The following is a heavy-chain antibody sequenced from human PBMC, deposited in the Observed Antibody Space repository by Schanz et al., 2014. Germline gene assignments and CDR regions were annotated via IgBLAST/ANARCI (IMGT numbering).Heavy chain of an antibody. CDR1: GYTFTSYG. J-gene: IGHJ3*02. CDR2: ISAYNGNT. D-gene: IGHD3-9*01. V-gene: IGHV1-18*01. Sequence: VKVSCKASGYTFTSYGISWVRQAPGQGLEWMGWISAYNGNTNYAQKLQGRVTMTTDTSTSTAYMELRSLRSDDTAVYYCAIQYDILPGYYTKTFDIRGPGTIVNAS. CDR3: AIQYDILPGYYTKTFDI.